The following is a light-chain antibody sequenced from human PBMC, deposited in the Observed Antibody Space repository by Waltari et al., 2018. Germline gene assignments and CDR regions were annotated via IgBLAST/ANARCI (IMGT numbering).Light chain of an antibody. Sequence: QSALTQPASVSGSPGQSITISCTGTSSDVGHYHLFSWYQQHPGNAPKLMISAGSKRPSGVSNRFSGSKSGNTASLTISGLQAEDEADYYCCSYAGSSTYVFGTGTKVTVL. CDR3: CSYAGSSTYV. J-gene: IGLJ1*01. V-gene: IGLV2-23*01. CDR1: SSDVGHYHL. CDR2: AGS.